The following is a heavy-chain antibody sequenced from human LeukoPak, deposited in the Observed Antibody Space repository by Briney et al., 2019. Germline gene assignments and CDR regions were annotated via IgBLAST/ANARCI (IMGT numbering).Heavy chain of an antibody. CDR3: TIGGASGSLAH. D-gene: IGHD6-13*01. J-gene: IGHJ4*02. Sequence: PSEALSLTCTVSRASISDNYWSWSRQPAGKALEWIGRTYTSGDTNYNPSLKSRASVSVDTSKNQFHLSLRYVTAADTAVYYCTIGGASGSLAHWGPGTLVTVSS. V-gene: IGHV4-4*07. CDR1: RASISDNY. CDR2: TYTSGDT.